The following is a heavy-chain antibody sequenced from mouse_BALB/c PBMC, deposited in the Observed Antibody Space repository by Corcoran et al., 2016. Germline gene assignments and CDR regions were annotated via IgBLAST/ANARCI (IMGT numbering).Heavy chain of an antibody. CDR3: ARITTAPYYAMDY. V-gene: IGHV1S34*01. CDR2: ISCYNGAT. CDR1: GYSFTGYY. Sequence: LVKTGASVKISCKASGYSFTGYYMHWVKQSHGKSLEWIGYISCYNGATSCNQKFKGKATFTVDTSSSTAYMQFNSLTSEDSAVYYCARITTAPYYAMDYWGQGTSVTVSS. D-gene: IGHD1-2*01. J-gene: IGHJ4*01.